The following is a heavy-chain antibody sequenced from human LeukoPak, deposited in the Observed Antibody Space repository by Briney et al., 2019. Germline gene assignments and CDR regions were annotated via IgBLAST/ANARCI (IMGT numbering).Heavy chain of an antibody. CDR3: ARANPPAISFFDY. V-gene: IGHV3-21*01. CDR2: ISISSSSI. CDR1: GFTFSGYS. J-gene: IGHJ4*02. D-gene: IGHD3-9*01. Sequence: GGSLRLSCAASGFTFSGYSMNWVRQVPGKGLEWVSSISISSSSIYYADSVKGRFTISRDNAKNSLYLQMNSLRAEDTAVYYCARANPPAISFFDYWGQGTLVTVSS.